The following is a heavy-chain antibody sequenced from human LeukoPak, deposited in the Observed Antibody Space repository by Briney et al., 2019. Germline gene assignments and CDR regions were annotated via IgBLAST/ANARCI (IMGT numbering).Heavy chain of an antibody. J-gene: IGHJ4*02. Sequence: GGSLRLSCAASGFTFSSYEMNWVRQAPGKGLEWVSSISSSSNYIYYADSVKGRFTISRDNAKNSLYLQMNSLRAEDTAVYYCAREDSSSPDYWGQGTLVTVSS. D-gene: IGHD6-13*01. CDR2: ISSSSNYI. CDR3: AREDSSSPDY. V-gene: IGHV3-21*01. CDR1: GFTFSSYE.